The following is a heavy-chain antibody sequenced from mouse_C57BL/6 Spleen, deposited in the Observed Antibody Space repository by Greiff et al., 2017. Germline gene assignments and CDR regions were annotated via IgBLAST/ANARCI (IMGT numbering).Heavy chain of an antibody. CDR1: GYTFTDYY. D-gene: IGHD1-1*01. J-gene: IGHJ3*01. CDR2: IYPGSGNT. V-gene: IGHV1-76*01. Sequence: QVQLKQSGAELVRPGASVKLSCKASGYTFTDYYINWVKQRPGQGLEWIARIYPGSGNTYYNEKFKGKATLTAEKSSSTAYMQLSSLTSEDSAVYFCARNYERGAWFAYWGQGTLVTVSA. CDR3: ARNYERGAWFAY.